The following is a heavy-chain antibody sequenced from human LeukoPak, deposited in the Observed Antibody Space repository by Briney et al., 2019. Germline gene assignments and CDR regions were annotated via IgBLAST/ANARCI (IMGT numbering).Heavy chain of an antibody. CDR2: IYYSGST. CDR3: ASPSSNYYYYGMDV. Sequence: GSLRLSCAASGFTFSSYSMNWVRQPPGKGLEWIGSIYYSGSTYYNPSLKSRVTISVDTSKNQFSLKLSSVTAADTAVYYCASPSSNYYYYGMDVWGQGTTVTVSS. J-gene: IGHJ6*02. V-gene: IGHV4-39*01. CDR1: GFTFSSYSMN.